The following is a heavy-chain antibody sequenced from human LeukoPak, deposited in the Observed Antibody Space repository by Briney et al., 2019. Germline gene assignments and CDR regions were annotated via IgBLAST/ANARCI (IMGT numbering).Heavy chain of an antibody. V-gene: IGHV1-2*02. CDR3: ARGSANNGAGPKRAFEY. CDR2: INPNSGDT. J-gene: IGHJ4*02. CDR1: GYTFSGYF. D-gene: IGHD1/OR15-1a*01. Sequence: ASVKVSCKASGYTFSGYFIHWVRQAPGQGLEWMGWINPNSGDTNYAQMFQGRVTMTRDTSISTTYMELSSLTSDDTAMYYCARGSANNGAGPKRAFEYWGQGTLVTLSS.